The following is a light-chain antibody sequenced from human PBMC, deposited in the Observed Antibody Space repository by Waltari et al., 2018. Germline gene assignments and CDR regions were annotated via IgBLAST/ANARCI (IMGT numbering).Light chain of an antibody. J-gene: IGLJ2*01. Sequence: QSALTQPRSVSGSPGQSVTISCTGTSGDVGDYNYVSWYQEQPGKAPILTIYDVSERPSGVPDCFSAPKSANTAALAISGLQAEDEGSYHCCSRAGSSVVFGGGTKLTVL. CDR3: CSRAGSSVV. V-gene: IGLV2-11*01. CDR2: DVS. CDR1: SGDVGDYNY.